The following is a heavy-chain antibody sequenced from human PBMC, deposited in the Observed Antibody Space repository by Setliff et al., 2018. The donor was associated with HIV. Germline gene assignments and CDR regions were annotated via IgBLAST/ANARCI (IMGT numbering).Heavy chain of an antibody. V-gene: IGHV4-31*03. D-gene: IGHD3-16*01. Sequence: PSDTLSLTCRVSGGSISRGGYYWTWVRHHPGKALEWIGYIYSSGTTYYNPSLKGRILMSVDVSRNEFSLTLRSVIAADTAIYYCVRETLYSYVDVWGKGTTVTVSS. J-gene: IGHJ6*04. CDR3: VRETLYSYVDV. CDR1: GGSISRGGYY. CDR2: IYSSGTT.